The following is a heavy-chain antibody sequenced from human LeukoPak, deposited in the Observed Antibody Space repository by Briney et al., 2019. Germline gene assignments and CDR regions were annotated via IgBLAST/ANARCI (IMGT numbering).Heavy chain of an antibody. D-gene: IGHD3-9*01. J-gene: IGHJ6*02. CDR2: INHSGST. Sequence: PSETLSLTCAVYGGSFSGYYWSWIRQPPGKGLEWIGEINHSGSTNYNPSLKSRVTISVDTSKDQFSLKLSSVTAADTAVYYCARGSGTPLKILTGYYRKYGMDVWGQGTTVTVSS. CDR3: ARGSGTPLKILTGYYRKYGMDV. V-gene: IGHV4-34*01. CDR1: GGSFSGYY.